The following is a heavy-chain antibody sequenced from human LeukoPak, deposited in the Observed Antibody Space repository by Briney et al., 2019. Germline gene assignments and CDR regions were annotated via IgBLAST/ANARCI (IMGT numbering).Heavy chain of an antibody. Sequence: PSETLSLTRTVSGGSISSYYWSWIRQPPGKGLEWIGYIYYSGSTNYNPSLKSRVTISVDTSKNQFSLKLSSVTAADTAVYYCARGHDILTGYYQFDYWGQGTLVTVSS. CDR3: ARGHDILTGYYQFDY. CDR2: IYYSGST. CDR1: GGSISSYY. J-gene: IGHJ4*02. V-gene: IGHV4-59*01. D-gene: IGHD3-9*01.